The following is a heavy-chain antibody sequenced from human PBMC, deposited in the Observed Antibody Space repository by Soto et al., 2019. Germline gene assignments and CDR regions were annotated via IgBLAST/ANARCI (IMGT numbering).Heavy chain of an antibody. CDR2: IKQDGSEK. J-gene: IGHJ6*02. CDR3: ARFYYDSSGYLPSPYYYYYGMDV. V-gene: IGHV3-7*04. CDR1: GFTFSSYW. Sequence: GGSLRLSCAASGFTFSSYWMSWVSQAPGKGLEWVANIKQDGSEKYYVDSVKGRFTISRDNAKNSLYLQMNSLRAEDTAVYYCARFYYDSSGYLPSPYYYYYGMDVWGQGTTVTVSS. D-gene: IGHD3-22*01.